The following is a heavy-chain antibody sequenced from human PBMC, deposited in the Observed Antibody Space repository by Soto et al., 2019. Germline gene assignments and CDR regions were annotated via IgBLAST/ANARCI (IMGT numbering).Heavy chain of an antibody. CDR1: GGSISSYY. D-gene: IGHD2-15*01. J-gene: IGHJ4*02. Sequence: QVQLQESGPGLVKPSETLSLTSTVSGGSISSYYWSWIRQPPGKGLEWIGYIYYRGSTNYNPSLKSRVTTSIDTSKNQFCLKLSSVTAADTAVYYCARDGDGGNSFDYWGQGTLVTVSS. V-gene: IGHV4-59*01. CDR2: IYYRGST. CDR3: ARDGDGGNSFDY.